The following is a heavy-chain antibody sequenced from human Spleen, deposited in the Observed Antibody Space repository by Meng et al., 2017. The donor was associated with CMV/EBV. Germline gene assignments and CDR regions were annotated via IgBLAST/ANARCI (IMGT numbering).Heavy chain of an antibody. CDR3: ATSPYDFWSGYYSEGY. Sequence: SETLSLTCTVSGDSISSNAFYWGWIRQSPGKGLEWIGSIYYSGTTYYSPSLRSRVALSVDTSKNQFSLKLSSVTAADTAVYYCATSPYDFWSGYYSEGYWGQGTLVTVSS. D-gene: IGHD3-3*01. CDR2: IYYSGTT. J-gene: IGHJ4*02. V-gene: IGHV4-39*07. CDR1: GDSISSNAFY.